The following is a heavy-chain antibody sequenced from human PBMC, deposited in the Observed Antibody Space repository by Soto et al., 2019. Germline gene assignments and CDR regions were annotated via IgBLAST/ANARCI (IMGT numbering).Heavy chain of an antibody. CDR1: GYTFTGYY. D-gene: IGHD6-6*01. J-gene: IGHJ6*02. Sequence: GASVKVSCKASGYTFTGYYMHWVRQAPGQGLEWMGWINPNSGGTKYSQKFQGRVTITRDTSASTAYMELSSLRSEDTAVYYCARGPSGFAARRGYYYYGMDVWGQGTTVTVS. CDR3: ARGPSGFAARRGYYYYGMDV. V-gene: IGHV1-2*02. CDR2: INPNSGGT.